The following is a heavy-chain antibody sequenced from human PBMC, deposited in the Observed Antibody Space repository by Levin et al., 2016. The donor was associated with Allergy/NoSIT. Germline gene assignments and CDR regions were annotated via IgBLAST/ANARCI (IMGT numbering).Heavy chain of an antibody. CDR2: IYSGGST. V-gene: IGHV3-53*04. D-gene: IGHD4-17*01. CDR3: ARGAVTTYAFDI. Sequence: LSLTCAASGFTFSSYAMSWVRQAPGKGLEWVSVIYSGGSTYYADSVKGRFTISRHNSKNTLYLQMNSLRAEDTAVYYCARGAVTTYAFDIWGQGTMVTVSS. J-gene: IGHJ3*02. CDR1: GFTFSSYA.